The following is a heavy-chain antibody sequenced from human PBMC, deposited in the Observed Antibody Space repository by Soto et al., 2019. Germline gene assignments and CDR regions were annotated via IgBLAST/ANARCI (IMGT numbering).Heavy chain of an antibody. CDR3: ATDRVAFDM. CDR2: INPKSGGT. CDR1: GHSLTELS. Sequence: ASVKVSCKVSGHSLTELSMHWVRQAPGQGLEWMGWINPKSGGTKYAEKFQGRVSMTGDTSITTAYLELSSLTSDDTAVYYCATDRVAFDMWGQGTKVTVSS. V-gene: IGHV1-2*02. D-gene: IGHD3-22*01. J-gene: IGHJ3*02.